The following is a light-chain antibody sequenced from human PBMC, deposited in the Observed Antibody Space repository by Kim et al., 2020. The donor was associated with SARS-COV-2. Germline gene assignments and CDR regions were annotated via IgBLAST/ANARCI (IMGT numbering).Light chain of an antibody. CDR2: WAS. Sequence: DIVMTQSPDSLAVSLGERATLNCNSSQTVLYNSNNKNYLAWYQQKPEQAPKLLIYWASIRESGVSDRFSGSGSETDFTLTISSLQAEDVAVYYCQQYYSTPPSFGQGTKLEI. CDR3: QQYYSTPPS. J-gene: IGKJ2*03. V-gene: IGKV4-1*01. CDR1: QTVLYNSNNKNY.